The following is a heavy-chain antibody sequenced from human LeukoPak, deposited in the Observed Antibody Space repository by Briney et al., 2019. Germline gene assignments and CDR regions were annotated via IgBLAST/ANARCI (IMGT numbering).Heavy chain of an antibody. D-gene: IGHD5-18*01. Sequence: SVKVSCKASGGTFTSYAISWVRQAPGQGLEWMGRIIPILGIANYAQKFQGRVTITADKSTSTAYMELSSLRSEDTAVYYCARDIARGGGVTYYYYGMDVWGQGTTVTVSS. J-gene: IGHJ6*02. CDR3: ARDIARGGGVTYYYYGMDV. V-gene: IGHV1-69*04. CDR2: IIPILGIA. CDR1: GGTFTSYA.